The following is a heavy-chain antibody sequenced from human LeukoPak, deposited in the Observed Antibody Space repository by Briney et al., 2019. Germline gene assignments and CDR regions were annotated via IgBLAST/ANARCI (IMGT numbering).Heavy chain of an antibody. V-gene: IGHV4-34*01. CDR1: GGSFSGYY. Sequence: SETLSLTCGVYGGSFSGYYWSWIRQPPGEGLEWIGEINHSGSTNYNPSLKSRVTISVDTSKNQFSLKLSSVTAADTAVYYCARGRLVRGPFYFDYWGQGTLVTVSS. D-gene: IGHD3-10*01. J-gene: IGHJ4*02. CDR2: INHSGST. CDR3: ARGRLVRGPFYFDY.